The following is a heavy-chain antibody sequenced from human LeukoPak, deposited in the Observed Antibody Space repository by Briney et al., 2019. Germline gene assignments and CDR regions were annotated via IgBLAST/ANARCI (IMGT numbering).Heavy chain of an antibody. Sequence: QSSETLSLTCTVSGASISSSTDYWGWIRQPPGKGLEWVAVISYDGSNKYYADSVKGRFTISRDNSKNTLYLEMNSLRTEDTAVYYCAKGGLQTRNWYFALWGRGTLVTVSS. CDR2: ISYDGSNK. CDR1: GASISSST. CDR3: AKGGLQTRNWYFAL. J-gene: IGHJ2*01. D-gene: IGHD5-18*01. V-gene: IGHV3-30*04.